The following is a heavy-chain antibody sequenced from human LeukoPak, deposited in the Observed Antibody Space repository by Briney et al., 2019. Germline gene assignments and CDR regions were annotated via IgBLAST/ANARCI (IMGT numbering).Heavy chain of an antibody. J-gene: IGHJ1*01. Sequence: PGGSLRLSCAAPGINIRSNWMHWVRQAPGTGLVWVARVNSEGSRTTYADSVKGRFTISRDNAKNILYLQVHGLRAEDTAVYYCARDAPTGRTKFEHWGQGTLVTVSS. CDR2: VNSEGSRT. D-gene: IGHD1-14*01. CDR3: ARDAPTGRTKFEH. CDR1: GINIRSNW. V-gene: IGHV3-74*01.